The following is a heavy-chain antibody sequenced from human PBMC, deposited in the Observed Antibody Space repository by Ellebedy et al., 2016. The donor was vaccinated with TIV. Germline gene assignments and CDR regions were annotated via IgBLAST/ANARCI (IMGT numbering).Heavy chain of an antibody. CDR2: IYPGDSDT. CDR1: GYSFTSYW. J-gene: IGHJ1*01. Sequence: GESLKISCKGSGYSFTSYWIGWVRQMPGKGLEWMGIIYPGDSDTRYSPSFQGQVTISADKSISTAYLQWSSLKASDTAMYYCARLPPRASGSYYSGRGWEYFQHWGQGTLVTVSS. D-gene: IGHD1-26*01. CDR3: ARLPPRASGSYYSGRGWEYFQH. V-gene: IGHV5-51*01.